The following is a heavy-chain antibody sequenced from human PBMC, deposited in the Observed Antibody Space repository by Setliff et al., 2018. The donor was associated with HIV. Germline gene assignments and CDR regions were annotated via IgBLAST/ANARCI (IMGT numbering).Heavy chain of an antibody. D-gene: IGHD6-19*01. CDR2: IYTSGST. CDR1: GGSISSGSYY. V-gene: IGHV4-61*09. Sequence: PSETLSLTCTVSGGSISSGSYYWSWIRQPAGKGLEWIGHIYTSGSTNYNPSLKSRVTISVDTSKNQFSLKLSSVTAADTAVYYCARGTSGSGWYLDYYYYGMDVWGQGTTVTVSS. CDR3: ARGTSGSGWYLDYYYYGMDV. J-gene: IGHJ6*02.